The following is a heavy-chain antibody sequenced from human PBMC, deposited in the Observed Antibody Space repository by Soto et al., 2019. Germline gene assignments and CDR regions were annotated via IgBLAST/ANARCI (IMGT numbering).Heavy chain of an antibody. J-gene: IGHJ4*02. Sequence: EVQLVESGGGLVQPGGSLRLSCAASGFTFSDHYMDWVRQAPGKGLEWVGRSRNKANSYTTEYAASVKGRFTVSRDESTNSLYLQMHSLKTEDTAVYYCARGSLYYFDYWGQGTQVTVSS. V-gene: IGHV3-72*01. CDR3: ARGSLYYFDY. CDR2: SRNKANSYTT. D-gene: IGHD2-15*01. CDR1: GFTFSDHY.